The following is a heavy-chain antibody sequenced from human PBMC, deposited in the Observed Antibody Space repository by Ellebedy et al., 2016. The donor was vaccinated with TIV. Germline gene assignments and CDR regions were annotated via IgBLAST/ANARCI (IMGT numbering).Heavy chain of an antibody. CDR3: ARGYGYGFSSPPWFGP. V-gene: IGHV3-11*06. J-gene: IGHJ5*02. CDR2: ISSSGSYT. D-gene: IGHD5-18*01. CDR1: GFSFSDYY. Sequence: GESLKISCAASGFSFSDYYLSWIRQPPGRVLELVSYISSSGSYTNYPDSVKGRFTISRDNAKNSLYLQLDSLRAEDTAVYYCARGYGYGFSSPPWFGPWGQGTLVTVSS.